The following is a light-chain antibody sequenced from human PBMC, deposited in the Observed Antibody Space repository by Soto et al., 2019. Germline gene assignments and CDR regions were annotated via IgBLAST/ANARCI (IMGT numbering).Light chain of an antibody. CDR3: QQFGSSPLFP. CDR1: QSVSSIY. CDR2: GTS. J-gene: IGKJ3*01. Sequence: EIVLTQSPGTLSLSPGERATLSCRASQSVSSIYLAWYQQKPGQAPRLLISGTSSRATGIPDRFSGSGSGTDFTLTISRLEPEDFAVYYCQQFGSSPLFPFGPGTKVDVK. V-gene: IGKV3-20*01.